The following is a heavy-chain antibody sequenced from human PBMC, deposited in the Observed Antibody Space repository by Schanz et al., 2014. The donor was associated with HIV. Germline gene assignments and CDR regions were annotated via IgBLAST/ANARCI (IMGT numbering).Heavy chain of an antibody. CDR1: GFTFSTYA. D-gene: IGHD6-6*01. CDR2: IWYDGSNK. Sequence: VQLLESGGGLVQPGGSLRLSCAASGFTFSTYAMSWVRQAPGKGLEWVAVIWYDGSNKYYADSVKGRFTISRDNSKNTLYLQMNSLRAEDTAVYYCASTEYPYTTSSDYYYGMDVWGQGTTVTVSS. CDR3: ASTEYPYTTSSDYYYGMDV. V-gene: IGHV3-33*08. J-gene: IGHJ6*02.